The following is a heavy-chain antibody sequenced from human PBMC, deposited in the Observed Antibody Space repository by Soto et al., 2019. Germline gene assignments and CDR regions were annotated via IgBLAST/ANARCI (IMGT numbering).Heavy chain of an antibody. Sequence: ASVKVSCKTSGYTFTRNGISWVRQAPGQGLEWMGWISPKSGSIKYAQKFQGRVIMTTDTSTSTAYMEVRSLRSDDTAVYYCVKDRDSNSWPSRDVWGPGTTVTV. J-gene: IGHJ6*02. V-gene: IGHV1-18*01. CDR3: VKDRDSNSWPSRDV. CDR1: GYTFTRNG. D-gene: IGHD3-22*01. CDR2: ISPKSGSI.